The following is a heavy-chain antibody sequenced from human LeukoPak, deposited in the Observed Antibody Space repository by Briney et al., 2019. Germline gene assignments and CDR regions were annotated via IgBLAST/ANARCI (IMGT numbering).Heavy chain of an antibody. CDR2: IFLNANA. D-gene: IGHD3-10*01. CDR3: ARAAGGFGELNWFDP. CDR1: GYSISSGYY. V-gene: IGHV4-38-2*02. J-gene: IGHJ5*02. Sequence: SETLSLTCTVSGYSISSGYYWGWIRQPPGKGLEGSGSIFLNANAYYNPSLKSRVPISVDTSKNQFSLTLSSVTAADTAVYYCARAAGGFGELNWFDPWGQGTLVTVSS.